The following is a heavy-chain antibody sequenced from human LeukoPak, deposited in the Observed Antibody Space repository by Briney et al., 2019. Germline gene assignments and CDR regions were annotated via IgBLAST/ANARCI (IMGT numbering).Heavy chain of an antibody. CDR1: GGSISSGGYY. CDR3: ARHSAAAADY. J-gene: IGHJ4*02. V-gene: IGHV4-31*03. CDR2: IYYSGST. D-gene: IGHD6-13*01. Sequence: PSETLSLTCTVSGGSISSGGYYWSWIRQHPGKGLEWIGYIYYSGSTNYNPSLKSRVTISVDTSKNQFSLKLSSVTAADTAVYYCARHSAAAADYWGQGTLVTVSS.